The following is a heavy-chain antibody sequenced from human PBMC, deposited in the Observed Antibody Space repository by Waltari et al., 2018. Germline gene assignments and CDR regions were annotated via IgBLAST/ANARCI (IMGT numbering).Heavy chain of an antibody. CDR3: AKGLGTVTDL. D-gene: IGHD1-1*01. CDR2: VRYDGNNQ. Sequence: QVSLVASGGGVVRPGGSLRLACTASEFSFSTFGIHWIRQAPGKGLEWVAYVRYDGNNQEYADSVKGRFTISRDNSKNTLYLQMNSLTLEDTALYFCAKGLGTVTDLWGQGTVVTVSS. V-gene: IGHV3-30*02. J-gene: IGHJ5*02. CDR1: EFSFSTFG.